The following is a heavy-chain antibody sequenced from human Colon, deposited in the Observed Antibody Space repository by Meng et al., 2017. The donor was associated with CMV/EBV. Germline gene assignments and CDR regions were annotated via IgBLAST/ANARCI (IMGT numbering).Heavy chain of an antibody. J-gene: IGHJ5*01. V-gene: IGHV1-2*02. CDR2: INPNSGDT. D-gene: IGHD2-2*01. CDR3: ARGPDIVILPAVATKGNWFDP. Sequence: ASVKVSCKASGYTFGTYDIYWVRQAPGQGLEWMGWINPNSGDTNSAQKFQGRVTMTRDTSISTAYMVLNRLRSDDTAVYYCARGPDIVILPAVATKGNWFDPWGQGTLVTVSS. CDR1: GYTFGTYD.